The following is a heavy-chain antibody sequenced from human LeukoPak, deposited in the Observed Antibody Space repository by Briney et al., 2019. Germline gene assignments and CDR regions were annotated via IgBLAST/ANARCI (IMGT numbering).Heavy chain of an antibody. CDR1: GGTFSSYA. CDR2: IIPIFGTA. V-gene: IGHV1-69*13. D-gene: IGHD3-22*01. J-gene: IGHJ4*02. CDR3: AHHYYDSSGYYLFDY. Sequence: SVKVSCKASGGTFSSYAISWVRQAPGQGLEWMGGIIPIFGTANYAQKFQGRVTITADESTSTAYMELSSLRSEDTAVYYCAHHYYDSSGYYLFDYWGQGTLVTVSS.